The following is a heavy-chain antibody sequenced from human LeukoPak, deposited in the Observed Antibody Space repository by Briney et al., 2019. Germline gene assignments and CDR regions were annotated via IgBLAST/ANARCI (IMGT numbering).Heavy chain of an antibody. CDR1: GGSISSYY. CDR3: ARMNPPA. CDR2: IYSSGST. J-gene: IGHJ5*02. Sequence: PSETLSLTCSVSGGSISSYYWSWIRQPAGKGLEWIGRIYSSGSTDYNPSLKSRVTMSVATSKNQFSLKLTSVTAGDTAVYYCARMNPPAWGQGNLVTVSS. D-gene: IGHD1-14*01. V-gene: IGHV4-4*07.